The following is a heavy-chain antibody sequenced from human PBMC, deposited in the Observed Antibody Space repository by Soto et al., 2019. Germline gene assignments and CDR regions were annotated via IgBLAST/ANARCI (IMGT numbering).Heavy chain of an antibody. Sequence: EVQLLESGGGLVQPGGSLSLSCAASGFTFSSYAMSWVRQAPGKGLEWVSAISGSGGSTYYADSVKGRFTISRDNSKNTLYLQMNSLRAEDTAVYYCAKASEWELIFDYWGQGTLVTVSS. D-gene: IGHD1-26*01. J-gene: IGHJ4*02. CDR3: AKASEWELIFDY. CDR1: GFTFSSYA. V-gene: IGHV3-23*01. CDR2: ISGSGGST.